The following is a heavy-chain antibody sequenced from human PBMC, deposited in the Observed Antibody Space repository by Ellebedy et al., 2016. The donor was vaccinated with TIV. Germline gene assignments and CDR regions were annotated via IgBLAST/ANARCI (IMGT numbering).Heavy chain of an antibody. Sequence: MPSETLSLTCAVSGGSISSSNWWSWIRQPPGKGLEWIGYIYYSGSTNYNPSLKSRVTISVDTSKNQFSLKLSSVTAADTAVYYCAGYDILTGPLYYWGQGTLVTVSS. J-gene: IGHJ4*02. CDR2: IYYSGST. CDR1: GGSISSSNW. V-gene: IGHV4-61*01. CDR3: AGYDILTGPLYY. D-gene: IGHD3-9*01.